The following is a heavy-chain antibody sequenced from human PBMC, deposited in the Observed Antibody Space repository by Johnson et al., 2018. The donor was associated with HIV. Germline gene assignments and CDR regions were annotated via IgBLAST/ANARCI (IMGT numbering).Heavy chain of an antibody. J-gene: IGHJ3*02. CDR2: ISWNSGSI. D-gene: IGHD3-22*01. V-gene: IGHV3-9*01. CDR3: AKDMPDSSGYWGGNAFDI. Sequence: VQLVESGGGLVQPGRSLRLSCAASGFTFDDYAMHWVRQAPGKGLEWVSGISWNSGSIDYAESVKGRFTISRDNAKNSLYLQMNSLRAEDTALYYCAKDMPDSSGYWGGNAFDIWGQGTMVTVSS. CDR1: GFTFDDYA.